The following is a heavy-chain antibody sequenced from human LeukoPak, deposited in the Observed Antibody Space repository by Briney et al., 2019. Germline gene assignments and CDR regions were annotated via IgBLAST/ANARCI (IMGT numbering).Heavy chain of an antibody. Sequence: PSETLSLTCDVSGGSVTSTNWWTWVRQPPGKGLEGIGEVHLDGRTNYNPSLKSRLIMSVDLPENHFSLTLPSVTAAHTALYYCAREGGFYRPLDYSGQGTLVTVSS. CDR3: AREGGFYRPLDY. V-gene: IGHV4-4*02. J-gene: IGHJ4*02. D-gene: IGHD3-3*01. CDR1: GGSVTSTNW. CDR2: VHLDGRT.